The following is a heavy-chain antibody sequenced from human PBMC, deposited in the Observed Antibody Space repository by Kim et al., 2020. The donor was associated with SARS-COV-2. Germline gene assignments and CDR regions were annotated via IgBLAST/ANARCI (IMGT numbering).Heavy chain of an antibody. J-gene: IGHJ4*02. V-gene: IGHV3-33*01. Sequence: GGSLRLSCVASGFTFRNHGMHWVRQAPGKGLEWVAVIWYDGSNEYYADSVKGRFTISRDNSKNTVYLKMNSLRAEDTAVYFCARDLRSTHFDYWGQGTPV. D-gene: IGHD2-2*01. CDR3: ARDLRSTHFDY. CDR1: GFTFRNHG. CDR2: IWYDGSNE.